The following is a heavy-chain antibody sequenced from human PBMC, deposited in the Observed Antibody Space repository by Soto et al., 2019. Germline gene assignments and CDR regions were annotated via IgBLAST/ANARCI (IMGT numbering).Heavy chain of an antibody. J-gene: IGHJ6*02. CDR2: INAYNGNT. CDR1: GYTFTSYG. V-gene: IGHV1-18*01. D-gene: IGHD3-3*01. CDR3: ARAGGIVIFGVVIMLQGYYYCGMDV. Sequence: ASVKVSCKASGYTFTSYGISWVRQDPGQGLEWMGWINAYNGNTNYAQMLQGRVTMTTDTSTSTAYMELRSLRSDDTAVYYCARAGGIVIFGVVIMLQGYYYCGMDVWGQGTTVTVSS.